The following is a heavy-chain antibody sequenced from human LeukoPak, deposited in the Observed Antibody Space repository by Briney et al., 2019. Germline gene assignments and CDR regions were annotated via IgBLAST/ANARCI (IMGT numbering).Heavy chain of an antibody. D-gene: IGHD5-24*01. J-gene: IGHJ4*02. Sequence: GGSLRLSCAASGFTFSSYDMHWVRQATGKGLEWVSAIGTAGDTYYPGSVKGRFTISREDAKNSLYLQMNSLRAGDTAVYYCARGDGYNLFDYWGQGTLVTVSS. CDR3: ARGDGYNLFDY. CDR1: GFTFSSYD. CDR2: IGTAGDT. V-gene: IGHV3-13*01.